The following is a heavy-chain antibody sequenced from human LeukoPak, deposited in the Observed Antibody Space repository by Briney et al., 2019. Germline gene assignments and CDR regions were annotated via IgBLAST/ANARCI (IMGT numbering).Heavy chain of an antibody. Sequence: GGSLGLSCAASGFTFSSYGMHWVRQAPGKGREWVAVIWYDGSNKYYADSVKGRFTISRGNSKNTLYLQMNSLRAEDTAVYYCARDYLDWYFDLWGRGTLVTVSS. CDR1: GFTFSSYG. CDR3: ARDYLDWYFDL. J-gene: IGHJ2*01. CDR2: IWYDGSNK. V-gene: IGHV3-33*01.